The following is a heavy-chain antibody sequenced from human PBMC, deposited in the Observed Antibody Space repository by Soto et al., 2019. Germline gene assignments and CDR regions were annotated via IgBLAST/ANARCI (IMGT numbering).Heavy chain of an antibody. V-gene: IGHV1-46*01. CDR1: GYTFTNYY. CDR2: INPSGGST. D-gene: IGHD5-12*01. J-gene: IGHJ4*02. Sequence: ASVKVSCKASGYTFTNYYMHWVRQAPGQGLEWLGIINPSGGSTTYAQKFQGRVTMTRDTSTSTVYMELSSLISDDTAVYYCARGVAVDIRDYWGQGSLVTVSS. CDR3: ARGVAVDIRDY.